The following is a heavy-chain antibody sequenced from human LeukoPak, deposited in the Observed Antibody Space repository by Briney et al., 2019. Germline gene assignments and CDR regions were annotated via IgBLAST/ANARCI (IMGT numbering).Heavy chain of an antibody. J-gene: IGHJ4*02. D-gene: IGHD5-12*01. Sequence: GGSLRLSCAASGFTFSSHWMHWVRQVPGKGLVWVSRINSDGSSITYADSVKGRFTISRDNARNTLYLQMNRLRVEDTAVYYCVREGRVSGYDFDCWGQGTLVTVSS. CDR1: GFTFSSHW. CDR2: INSDGSSI. CDR3: VREGRVSGYDFDC. V-gene: IGHV3-74*03.